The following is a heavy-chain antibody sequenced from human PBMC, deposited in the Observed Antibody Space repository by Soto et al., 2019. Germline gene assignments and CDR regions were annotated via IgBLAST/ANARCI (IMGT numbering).Heavy chain of an antibody. V-gene: IGHV5-10-1*01. D-gene: IGHD3-16*02. J-gene: IGHJ3*02. CDR1: GYSFTSYW. CDR3: ASAMITFGGVIVIPSMNAFDI. Sequence: GESLKISCKGSGYSFTSYWISWVRQMPGKGLEWMGRIDPSDSYTNYSPSFQGHVTISADKSISTAYLQWSSLKASDTAMYYCASAMITFGGVIVIPSMNAFDIWGQGTMFTVSS. CDR2: IDPSDSYT.